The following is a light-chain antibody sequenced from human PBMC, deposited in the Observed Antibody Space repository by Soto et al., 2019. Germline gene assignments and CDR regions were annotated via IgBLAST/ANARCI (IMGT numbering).Light chain of an antibody. CDR2: GAS. Sequence: EIVLTQSPATLSLSPGERATLSCTASQSVSSNLAWYQQKPGQAPRLLIYGASNRATGIPDRFSGSGSGTAFTLTISRLQSEDFAIYYCQQYDDWPPWTFGQGTKVDIK. CDR1: QSVSSN. V-gene: IGKV3-15*01. J-gene: IGKJ1*01. CDR3: QQYDDWPPWT.